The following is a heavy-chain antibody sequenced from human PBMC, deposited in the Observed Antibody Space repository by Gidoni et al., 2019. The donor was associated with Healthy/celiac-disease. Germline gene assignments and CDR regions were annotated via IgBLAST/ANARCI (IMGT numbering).Heavy chain of an antibody. CDR1: GCTFSNAW. J-gene: IGHJ4*02. Sequence: EVQLVEFGGGLVKPGGYLRLSYAASGCTFSNAWMSWVRQAPGKGLEWVGRIKSETDGRTTDYAAPVKGRFTISSDDSKHTLYLQMNSLKTEDTAVYYCTTDGDSGYDYYFDYWGQGTLVTVSS. D-gene: IGHD5-12*01. CDR2: IKSETDGRTT. CDR3: TTDGDSGYDYYFDY. V-gene: IGHV3-15*01.